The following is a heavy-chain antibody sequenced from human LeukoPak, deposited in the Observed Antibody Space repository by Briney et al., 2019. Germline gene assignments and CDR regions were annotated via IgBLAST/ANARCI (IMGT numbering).Heavy chain of an antibody. Sequence: SQTLSLTCAIPGDSASSNTASWKWIRQSPSRGLEWLGRTYYRSKWYNDYAVSVKSRITINPDTSKNQFSLQLNSVTPEDTAVYSCARLELGGFYYWGQGTLVTVSS. D-gene: IGHD7-27*01. CDR1: GDSASSNTAS. CDR2: TYYRSKWYN. J-gene: IGHJ4*02. V-gene: IGHV6-1*01. CDR3: ARLELGGFYY.